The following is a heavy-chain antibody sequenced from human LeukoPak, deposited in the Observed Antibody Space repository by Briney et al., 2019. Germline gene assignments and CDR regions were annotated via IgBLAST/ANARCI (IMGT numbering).Heavy chain of an antibody. CDR1: GGSFSGYY. J-gene: IGHJ4*02. D-gene: IGHD6-19*01. CDR2: IHPSGSP. CDR3: ARWRSAGLDY. Sequence: SETLSLTCGVYGGSFSGYYWSWIRQPPGKGLEWIGEIHPSGSPSYNPSLESRVTISVDTYKNQFSLKMSSVTAADTALYCCARWRSAGLDYWGQGNQVTVSS. V-gene: IGHV4-34*01.